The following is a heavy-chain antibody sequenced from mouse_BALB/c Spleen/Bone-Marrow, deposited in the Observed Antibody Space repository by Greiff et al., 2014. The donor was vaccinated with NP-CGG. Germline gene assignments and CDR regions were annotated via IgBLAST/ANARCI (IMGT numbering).Heavy chain of an antibody. V-gene: IGHV5-9-3*01. Sequence: DVKLVGSGGGLVKPGGSLKLSCAASRFTFSSYAMSWVRQTPEKRLEWVATISSGGTYTYYPDSVKGRFTISRDNAKNTLYLQMSSLRSEDTAMYYCARQWFAYWGQGTLVTVSA. CDR1: RFTFSSYA. CDR3: ARQWFAY. CDR2: ISSGGTYT. J-gene: IGHJ3*01.